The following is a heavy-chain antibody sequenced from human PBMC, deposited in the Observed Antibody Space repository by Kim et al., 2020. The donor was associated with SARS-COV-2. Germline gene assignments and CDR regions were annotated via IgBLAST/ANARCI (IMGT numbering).Heavy chain of an antibody. CDR1: GFTFSSYA. Sequence: GGSLRLSCAASGFTFSSYAMSWVRQAPGKGLEWVSAISGSGGSTYYANSVKGRFTISRDNSKNTLYLQMNSLGAEDTAVYYCAIRPTIFGVVIIPPTGVWGQGTTVTVSS. J-gene: IGHJ6*02. V-gene: IGHV3-23*01. CDR2: ISGSGGST. D-gene: IGHD3-3*01. CDR3: AIRPTIFGVVIIPPTGV.